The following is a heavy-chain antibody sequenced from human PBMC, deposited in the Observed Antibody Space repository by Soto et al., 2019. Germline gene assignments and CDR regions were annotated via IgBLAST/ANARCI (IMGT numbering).Heavy chain of an antibody. CDR1: GYTFTSYG. J-gene: IGHJ4*02. D-gene: IGHD3-10*01. Sequence: ASVKVSCKASGYTFTSYGISWVRQAPGQGLEWMGWISAHNGNTNYAQKLQGRVTMTTDTSTSTAYMELRSLRSDDTAVYYCARELGRYYYGSGGSWYFDYWGQGTLVTVS. V-gene: IGHV1-18*01. CDR3: ARELGRYYYGSGGSWYFDY. CDR2: ISAHNGNT.